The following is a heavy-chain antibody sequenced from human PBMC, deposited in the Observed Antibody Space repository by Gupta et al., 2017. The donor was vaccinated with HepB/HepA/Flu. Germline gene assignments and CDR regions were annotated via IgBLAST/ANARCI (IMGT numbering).Heavy chain of an antibody. CDR1: RFIFSTYD. Sequence: LSCAAARFIFSTYDMHGVRQAPGKGLEWVARVSYDGTIKYYADSVKGRFTISRDIPKNTLYRQMSSLRVEDTAVYYCARPLYDLWSSWNDRLDYWGQGALVTVSS. D-gene: IGHD3-3*01. CDR3: ARPLYDLWSSWNDRLDY. V-gene: IGHV3-30-3*01. J-gene: IGHJ4*02. CDR2: VSYDGTIK.